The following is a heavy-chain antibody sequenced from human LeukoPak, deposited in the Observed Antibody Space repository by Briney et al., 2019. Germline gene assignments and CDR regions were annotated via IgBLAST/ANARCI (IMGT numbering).Heavy chain of an antibody. Sequence: GGSLRLSCAASGFTFSNAWMRWVRQAPGKGLEWVGRIKSKTDGGTTDYAAPVKGRFTISRDDSKNTLYLQMNSLKTEDTAVYYCTKYRGGSGYYFDYWGQGTLVTVSS. D-gene: IGHD3-22*01. CDR2: IKSKTDGGTT. CDR1: GFTFSNAW. J-gene: IGHJ4*02. V-gene: IGHV3-15*01. CDR3: TKYRGGSGYYFDY.